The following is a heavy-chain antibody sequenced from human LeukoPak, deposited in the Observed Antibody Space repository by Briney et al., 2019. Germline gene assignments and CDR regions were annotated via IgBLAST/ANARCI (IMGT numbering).Heavy chain of an antibody. D-gene: IGHD3-16*01. V-gene: IGHV3-74*01. CDR1: GFTFSSYW. CDR3: AKEFYRLGEFDAFDN. CDR2: INSDGSST. J-gene: IGHJ3*02. Sequence: PGGSLRLSCAASGFTFSSYWMHWVRQAPGKGLVWVSRINSDGSSTSYADSVKGRFTISRDNAKNSLYLQMNSPRVEDTALYYCAKEFYRLGEFDAFDNWGQGTMVTVSS.